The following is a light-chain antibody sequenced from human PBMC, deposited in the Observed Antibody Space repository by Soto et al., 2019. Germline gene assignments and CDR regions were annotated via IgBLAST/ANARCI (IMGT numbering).Light chain of an antibody. J-gene: IGLJ1*01. CDR3: AVWDGSLNGYV. CDR2: SNN. V-gene: IGLV1-44*01. CDR1: SSNIGTNT. Sequence: QSVLTQAPSASGTPGQRVTISCSGSSSNIGTNTVNWYQQLPGTAPKLLIYSNNQRPSGVPDRFSGSRSGTSVSLAISGLHSEDEADYYCAVWDGSLNGYVFGTGTKLTVL.